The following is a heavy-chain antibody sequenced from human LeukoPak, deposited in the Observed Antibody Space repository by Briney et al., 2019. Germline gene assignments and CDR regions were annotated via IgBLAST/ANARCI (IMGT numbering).Heavy chain of an antibody. CDR1: GFSSRCA. Sequence: PGGSLRLSCAASGFSSRCAMSWVRQTPEKGLELVSTISGRGGGTYYADSVEGRFAIYRDDSKNTLYLQMKSLSAEDTAVYYCVKDNGRYRNNYFDYWGQGALVTVSS. V-gene: IGHV3-23*01. CDR3: VKDNGRYRNNYFDY. CDR2: ISGRGGGT. D-gene: IGHD1-26*01. J-gene: IGHJ4*02.